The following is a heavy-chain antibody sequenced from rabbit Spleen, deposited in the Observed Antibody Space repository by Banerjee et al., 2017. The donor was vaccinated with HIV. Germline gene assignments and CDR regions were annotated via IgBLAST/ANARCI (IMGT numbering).Heavy chain of an antibody. V-gene: IGHV1S40*01. Sequence: QSLEESGGGLVKPGGTLTLTCTASGVSFSISSYMCWVRPAPGKCLEWIACIDSGSSGFTYFATWAKGRFTISKTSSTTVTLQMTRLTAADTATYFCARDSGTSFSSYGMDLWGQGTLVTVS. CDR2: IDSGSSGFT. D-gene: IGHD8-1*01. CDR3: ARDSGTSFSSYGMDL. J-gene: IGHJ6*01. CDR1: GVSFSISSY.